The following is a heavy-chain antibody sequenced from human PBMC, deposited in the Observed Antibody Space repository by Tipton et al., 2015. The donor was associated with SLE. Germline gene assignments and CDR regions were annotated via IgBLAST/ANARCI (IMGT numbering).Heavy chain of an antibody. J-gene: IGHJ4*02. CDR1: GGSFSGYY. V-gene: IGHV4-30-4*08. Sequence: TLSLTCAVYGGSFSGYYWSWIRQPPGKGLEWIGYIYYSGSTYYNPSLKSRVTISVDTSKNQFSLKLSSVTAADAAVYYCARVEVYARGYFDYWGQGTLVTVSS. CDR3: ARVEVYARGYFDY. D-gene: IGHD2-8*02. CDR2: IYYSGST.